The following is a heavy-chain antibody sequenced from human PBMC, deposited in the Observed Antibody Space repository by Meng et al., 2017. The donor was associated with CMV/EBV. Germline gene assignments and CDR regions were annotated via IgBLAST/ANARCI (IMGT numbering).Heavy chain of an antibody. D-gene: IGHD3-3*01. CDR3: ARVPNITIWDYYYGMDV. V-gene: IGHV1-69*10. CDR1: GGTFSSYA. CDR2: IIPIFGIA. Sequence: SVKVSCKASGGTFSSYAISWVRQAPGQGLEWMGGIIPIFGIANYAQKFQGRVTITADKSTSTAYMELSSLRSEDTAVYYCARVPNITIWDYYYGMDVWGQGTTVTVSS. J-gene: IGHJ6*02.